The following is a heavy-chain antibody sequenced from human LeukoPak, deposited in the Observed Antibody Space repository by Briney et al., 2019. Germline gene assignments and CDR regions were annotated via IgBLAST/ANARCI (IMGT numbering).Heavy chain of an antibody. CDR3: AHLAYCGGDCYTDLYYFDY. CDR1: GFSLSASGVG. Sequence: CGPTLVKPTQTLTLTCTFSGFSLSASGVGVGWIRQPPGKALEWLALIYWDDDKRYSPSLKSRLTITKDTSKNQVVLTMTNMDPVDTATYYCAHLAYCGGDCYTDLYYFDYWGQGTLVTVSS. D-gene: IGHD2-21*02. J-gene: IGHJ4*02. V-gene: IGHV2-5*02. CDR2: IYWDDDK.